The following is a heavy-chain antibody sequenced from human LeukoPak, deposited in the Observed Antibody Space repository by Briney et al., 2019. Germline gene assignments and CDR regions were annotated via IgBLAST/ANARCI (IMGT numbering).Heavy chain of an antibody. CDR3: AREHIAVAGTSYAFDI. V-gene: IGHV4-4*07. D-gene: IGHD6-19*01. J-gene: IGHJ3*02. Sequence: SETLSLTCTVSGGSISSYYWSWIRQPAGKGLEWIGRIYTSGSTNYNPSLKSRVTMSVDTSKNQFSLKLSSVTAADTAVYYCAREHIAVAGTSYAFDIWGQGTMVTVSS. CDR1: GGSISSYY. CDR2: IYTSGST.